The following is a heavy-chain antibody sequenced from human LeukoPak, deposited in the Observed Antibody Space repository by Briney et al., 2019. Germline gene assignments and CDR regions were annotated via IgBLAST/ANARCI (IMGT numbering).Heavy chain of an antibody. J-gene: IGHJ6*03. CDR3: ARSFQPRRRQLGDYYYYMDV. CDR2: IYYSGST. D-gene: IGHD6-6*01. Sequence: PSETLSLTCTVSGGSISSYYWSWIRQPPGKGLEWIGYIYYSGSTNYNPSLKSRVTISVDTSKNQFSLKLSSVTAADTAVYYCARSFQPRRRQLGDYYYYMDVWGKGTAVTVSS. V-gene: IGHV4-59*01. CDR1: GGSISSYY.